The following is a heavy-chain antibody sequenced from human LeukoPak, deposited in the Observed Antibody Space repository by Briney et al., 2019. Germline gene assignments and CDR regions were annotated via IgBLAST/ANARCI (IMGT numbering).Heavy chain of an antibody. CDR2: INPNSGGT. CDR1: AYTFTAYY. V-gene: IGHV1-2*02. J-gene: IGHJ4*02. Sequence: ASVTVSSTASAYTFTAYYMHWVRQAPGQGLEWMGWINPNSGGTNYAQKFQGRVTMTRDTSISTAYMELSRLRSDDTAVYYCASLYYGDTHFDYWGQGTLVTVSS. D-gene: IGHD4-17*01. CDR3: ASLYYGDTHFDY.